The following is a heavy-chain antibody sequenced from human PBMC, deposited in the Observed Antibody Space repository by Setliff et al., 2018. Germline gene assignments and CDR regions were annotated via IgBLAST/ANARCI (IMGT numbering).Heavy chain of an antibody. J-gene: IGHJ3*02. CDR3: ARDVFPYHYEGAFDI. CDR1: GYTFTSHY. V-gene: IGHV1-46*01. CDR2: INPSSGRT. D-gene: IGHD3-22*01. Sequence: RASVKVSCKASGYTFTSHYMHWVRQAPGLGLEWMGTINPSSGRTSYAQKFQGRVTMTRDTSTSTVYMGMSSLRSEDTAVYYCARDVFPYHYEGAFDIWGQGTMVTVSS.